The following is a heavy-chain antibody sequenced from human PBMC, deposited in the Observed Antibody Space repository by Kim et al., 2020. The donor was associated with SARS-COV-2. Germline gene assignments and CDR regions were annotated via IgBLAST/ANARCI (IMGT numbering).Heavy chain of an antibody. D-gene: IGHD3-3*01. CDR1: GDAISSSSYS. V-gene: IGHV4-39*02. CDR2: ISYSGNT. CDR3: ARLGGSGFGVVIM. Sequence: SETLSRTCSVFGDAISSSSYSWGWIRQPPGQGLEWIGSISYSGNTYYNPSLKSRVTISVDTSKKDFSLNLSSVTAADTAVYYCARLGGSGFGVVIMWGQG. J-gene: IGHJ1*01.